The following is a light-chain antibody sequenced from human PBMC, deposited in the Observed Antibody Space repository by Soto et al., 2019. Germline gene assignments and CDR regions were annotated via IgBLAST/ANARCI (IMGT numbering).Light chain of an antibody. CDR1: ENVRTF. Sequence: EVVLTQSPATLSLSPGERATLSCRASENVRTFVDWYQQKPGQAPRLLIYGASNRATGIPARFSGSGSGTDFTLTISDLEPEDFAVYYCQQYGSSPRTFGQGTKVEMK. J-gene: IGKJ1*01. V-gene: IGKV3-11*01. CDR3: QQYGSSPRT. CDR2: GAS.